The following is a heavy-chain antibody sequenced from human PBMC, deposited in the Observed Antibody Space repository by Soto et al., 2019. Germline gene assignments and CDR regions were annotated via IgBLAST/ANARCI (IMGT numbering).Heavy chain of an antibody. CDR2: VNWNGGST. D-gene: IGHD1-26*01. CDR3: VRGASLNFDY. V-gene: IGHV3-20*04. Sequence: GGSLRLSCAVSGFTFDDYGMSWARQAPGKGLEWVSGVNWNGGSTGYADSVKGRFTISRDNAKNSLYLQMNSLRAEDTAFYYCVRGASLNFDYWGQGTLVTVSS. CDR1: GFTFDDYG. J-gene: IGHJ4*02.